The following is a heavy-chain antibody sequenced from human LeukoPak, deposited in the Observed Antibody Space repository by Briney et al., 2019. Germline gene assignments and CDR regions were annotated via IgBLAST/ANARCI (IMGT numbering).Heavy chain of an antibody. D-gene: IGHD3-10*01. CDR3: ARLVYYQDTFDI. J-gene: IGHJ3*02. Sequence: SENLSLTCSVSGGSISSYYWSWIRQPPGRGLEWIAYVYYTGSTNYNPSLKSRVTMSVDTSMNQFSLKLNSVTAADTAVYYCARLVYYQDTFDIWGQGTLVTVSS. CDR2: VYYTGST. V-gene: IGHV4-59*01. CDR1: GGSISSYY.